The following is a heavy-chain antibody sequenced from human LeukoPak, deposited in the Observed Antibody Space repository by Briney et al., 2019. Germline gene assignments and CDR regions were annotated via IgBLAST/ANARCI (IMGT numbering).Heavy chain of an antibody. J-gene: IGHJ4*02. CDR1: GYTFTSYG. D-gene: IGHD2-2*01. CDR2: ISAYNGNT. Sequence: ASVKVSCKASGYTFTSYGISWVRQAPGQGLEWMGWISAYNGNTNYAQKLQGRVTMTTDTSTSTAYMELRSLRSDDTAVHYCARVVVVPAATPFDYWGQGTLVTVSS. V-gene: IGHV1-18*01. CDR3: ARVVVVPAATPFDY.